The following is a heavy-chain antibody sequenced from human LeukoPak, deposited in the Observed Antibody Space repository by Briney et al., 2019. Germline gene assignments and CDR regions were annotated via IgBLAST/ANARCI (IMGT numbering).Heavy chain of an antibody. Sequence: ASVKVSCKASGYTFTGYYMHWVRQATGQGLEWMGWTNPNSGGTNYAQKFQGRVTMTRDTSISTAYMELSRLRSDDTAVYYCARELPYDFWSGYYTGIMDYWGQGTLVTVSS. D-gene: IGHD3-3*01. CDR1: GYTFTGYY. V-gene: IGHV1-2*02. J-gene: IGHJ4*02. CDR2: TNPNSGGT. CDR3: ARELPYDFWSGYYTGIMDY.